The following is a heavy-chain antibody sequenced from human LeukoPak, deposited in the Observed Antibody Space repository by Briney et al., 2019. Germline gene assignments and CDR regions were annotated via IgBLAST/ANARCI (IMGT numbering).Heavy chain of an antibody. Sequence: GGSLRLSCAASGFTFSSYSMNWVRQAPGKGLEWVSAISGSGGSTYYADSVKGRFTISRDNSKNTLYVQMNSLRVEDTAVYYCAKSKGLVALTIDYWGQGTLVTVSS. CDR2: ISGSGGST. V-gene: IGHV3-23*01. CDR3: AKSKGLVALTIDY. D-gene: IGHD3/OR15-3a*01. CDR1: GFTFSSYS. J-gene: IGHJ4*02.